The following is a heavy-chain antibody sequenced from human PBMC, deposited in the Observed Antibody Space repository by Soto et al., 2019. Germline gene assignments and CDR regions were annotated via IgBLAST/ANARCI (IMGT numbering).Heavy chain of an antibody. Sequence: EVQLVESGGGLVQPGGSLRLSCAASGFTFSDYWLGWVRQAPGKGLEWVANIKQEESEKNYVDSVKGRFTISRDNAKNSLYLQMNSLTGEDTALYFCARDKFSGTYYVRGVTYYFDFWGPGTLVTVSS. CDR2: IKQEESEK. CDR3: ARDKFSGTYYVRGVTYYFDF. CDR1: GFTFSDYW. D-gene: IGHD1-26*01. J-gene: IGHJ4*02. V-gene: IGHV3-7*03.